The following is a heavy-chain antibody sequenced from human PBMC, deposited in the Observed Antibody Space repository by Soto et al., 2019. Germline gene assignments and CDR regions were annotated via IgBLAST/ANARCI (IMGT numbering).Heavy chain of an antibody. D-gene: IGHD6-13*01. CDR3: ARDHNPSSWGYYYMDV. CDR2: INPSGGST. CDR1: GYTFTSYY. J-gene: IGHJ6*03. V-gene: IGHV1-46*03. Sequence: GASVKVSCKASGYTFTSYYMHWVRQAPGQGLEWMGIINPSGGSTSYAQKFQGRVTMTRDTSTSTVYMELSSLRSEDTAVYYCARDHNPSSWGYYYMDVWGKGTTVTVSS.